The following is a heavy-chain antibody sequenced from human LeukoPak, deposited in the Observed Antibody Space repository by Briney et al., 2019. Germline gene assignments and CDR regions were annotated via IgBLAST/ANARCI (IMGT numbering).Heavy chain of an antibody. CDR3: ARDRGPSIVVVLAALGY. Sequence: GGSLRLSCAASGFTFSSYAMHWVRQAPGKGLEWVAVISYDGSNKYYADSVKGRFTISRDNSKNTPYLQMNSLRAEDTAVYYCARDRGPSIVVVLAALGYWGQGTLVTVSS. V-gene: IGHV3-30*04. CDR2: ISYDGSNK. J-gene: IGHJ4*02. D-gene: IGHD2-2*01. CDR1: GFTFSSYA.